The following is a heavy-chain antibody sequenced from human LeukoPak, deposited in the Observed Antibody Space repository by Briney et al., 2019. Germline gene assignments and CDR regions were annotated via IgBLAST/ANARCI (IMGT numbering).Heavy chain of an antibody. Sequence: ASVKVSCKASGGTFSSCAISWVRQAPGQGLEWMGGIIPIFGTANYAQKFQGRVTITTDESTSTAYMELSSLRSEDTAVYYCASGIAAAGAFDYWGQGTLVTVSS. CDR1: GGTFSSCA. CDR2: IIPIFGTA. D-gene: IGHD6-13*01. J-gene: IGHJ4*02. CDR3: ASGIAAAGAFDY. V-gene: IGHV1-69*05.